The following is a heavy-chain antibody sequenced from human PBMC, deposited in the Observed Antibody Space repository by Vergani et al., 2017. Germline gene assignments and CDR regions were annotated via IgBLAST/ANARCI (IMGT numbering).Heavy chain of an antibody. CDR2: VSGSGGRT. J-gene: IGHJ4*02. CDR1: GFTFSNYA. D-gene: IGHD3-3*01. Sequence: EVQLLESGGGLVQPGGSLRLSCAASGFTFSNYAMNWVRQAPGEGLEWVSAVSGSGGRTYYADSVKGRFTISRDNSKSTLYLQINSLRAEDTAVYYCAKDPTYDFWSGYFFEYWGQGILVTVSS. CDR3: AKDPTYDFWSGYFFEY. V-gene: IGHV3-23*01.